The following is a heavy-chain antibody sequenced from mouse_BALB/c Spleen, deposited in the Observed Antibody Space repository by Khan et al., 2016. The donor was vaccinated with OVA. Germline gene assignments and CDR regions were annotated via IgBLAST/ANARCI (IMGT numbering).Heavy chain of an antibody. CDR1: GYSFTTYY. D-gene: IGHD2-2*01. CDR3: TRHGYVAWFTY. J-gene: IGHJ3*01. V-gene: IGHV1S135*01. Sequence: EVQLQQSGPELMKPGASGKISCKASGYSFTTYYIHWVKQSHGKSLEWIGYIDPFSGDTTYNQKFKGMATLTVDKSSSTAYIHLSNLTSEDSAFHYCTRHGYVAWFTYWGQGTLVTVSA. CDR2: IDPFSGDT.